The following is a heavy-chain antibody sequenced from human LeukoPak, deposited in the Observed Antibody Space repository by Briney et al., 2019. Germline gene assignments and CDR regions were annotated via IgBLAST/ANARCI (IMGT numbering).Heavy chain of an antibody. Sequence: GGSLRLSCAAFGFIFNTYEINWVRQAPGKGLEWVSYISSSGSRIYYADSVKGRFTISRDNAKNSLYLQMNSLRAEDTAIYYCAKPRSDLYGMDVWGQGTTVIVSS. CDR1: GFIFNTYE. V-gene: IGHV3-48*03. CDR3: AKPRSDLYGMDV. J-gene: IGHJ6*02. CDR2: ISSSGSRI.